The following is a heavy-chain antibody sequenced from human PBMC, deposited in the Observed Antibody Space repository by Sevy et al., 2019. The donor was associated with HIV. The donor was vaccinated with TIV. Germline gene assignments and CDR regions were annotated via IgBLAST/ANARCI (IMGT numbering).Heavy chain of an antibody. Sequence: GGSLRLSCGASGFTFSSYAMSWVRQAPGKGLEWVSTVSDSGGATYSAYSVKGRFTFSSDNSKNTLFLQLSSLRAEDAATYFCSRNDYYDTIGGTGNFDYWGQGTLVTVSS. CDR2: VSDSGGAT. D-gene: IGHD3-22*01. V-gene: IGHV3-23*01. CDR1: GFTFSSYA. J-gene: IGHJ4*02. CDR3: SRNDYYDTIGGTGNFDY.